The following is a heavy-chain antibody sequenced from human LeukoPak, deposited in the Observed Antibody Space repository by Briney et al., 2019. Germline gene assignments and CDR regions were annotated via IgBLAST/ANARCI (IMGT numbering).Heavy chain of an antibody. Sequence: GGSLRLSCAASGFTFSSYAMSWVRQAPGKGLEWVSAISGSGGSTYYADSVKGRFTISRDNSKNTLYLQMNSLRAEDTAVYYCANQYYYDSRGYYPFDYWGQGTLVTVSS. D-gene: IGHD3-22*01. CDR3: ANQYYYDSRGYYPFDY. CDR1: GFTFSSYA. V-gene: IGHV3-23*01. J-gene: IGHJ4*02. CDR2: ISGSGGST.